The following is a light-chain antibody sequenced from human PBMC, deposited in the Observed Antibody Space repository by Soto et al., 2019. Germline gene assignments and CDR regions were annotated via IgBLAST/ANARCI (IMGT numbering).Light chain of an antibody. J-gene: IGKJ2*01. CDR1: QSVTSDY. V-gene: IGKV3-20*01. CDR2: GAS. CDR3: QLFVNPPQYT. Sequence: ETVLTQSPDSLSLSPGERATLSCRASQSVTSDYLNWYQQKPGQAPRLLIYGASSRANGIPDRFSGSGSGTDFTLTISRLEPEDFAVYYCQLFVNPPQYTFGQGPKLHTK.